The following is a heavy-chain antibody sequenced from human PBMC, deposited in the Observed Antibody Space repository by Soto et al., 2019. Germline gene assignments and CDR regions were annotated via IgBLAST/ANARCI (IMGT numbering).Heavy chain of an antibody. CDR1: GFSISSGVY. V-gene: IGHV4-38-2*01. CDR2: IYRSVST. J-gene: IGHJ6*02. D-gene: IGHD4-17*01. CDR3: ARAFYGASAAYYSGMDG. Sequence: SETLSLTCAVSGFSISSGVYWGWIRQPPGKGLEWIGNIYRSVSTYYNPSLKSRVTISVDTSNNQLSPKLSSVTATDAAVYYCARAFYGASAAYYSGMDGWGQGTTLAVSS.